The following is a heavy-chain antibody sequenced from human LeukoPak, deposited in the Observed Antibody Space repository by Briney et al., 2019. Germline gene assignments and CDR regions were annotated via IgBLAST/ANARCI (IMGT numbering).Heavy chain of an antibody. D-gene: IGHD6-19*01. J-gene: IGHJ4*02. V-gene: IGHV3-9*01. CDR2: ISWNSGSI. CDR1: GFTFDDYA. Sequence: GGSLRLSCAASGFTFDDYAMHWVRQAPGKGLEWVSGISWNSGSIGYADSVKGRFTISRDNAKNTLYLQMNSLRAEDTAVYYCARQYSSGWYYFDYWGQGTLVTVSS. CDR3: ARQYSSGWYYFDY.